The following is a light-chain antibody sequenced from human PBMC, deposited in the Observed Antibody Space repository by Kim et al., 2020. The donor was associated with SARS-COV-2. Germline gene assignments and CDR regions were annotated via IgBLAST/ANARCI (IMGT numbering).Light chain of an antibody. J-gene: IGKJ3*01. CDR2: NGS. CDR3: QFHDGW. CDR1: QNINTW. V-gene: IGKV1-5*01. Sequence: DIQMTQSPSTLSASVGDRVTITCRASQNINTWLAWYQQKPGKAPKLLIYNGSNLGSGVPSRFSGSGSGTEFTLTISSLQPDDFATYFCQFHDGWFGPGTKVDIK.